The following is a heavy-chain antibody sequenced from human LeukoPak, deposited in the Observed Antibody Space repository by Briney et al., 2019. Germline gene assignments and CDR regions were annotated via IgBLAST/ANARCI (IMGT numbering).Heavy chain of an antibody. CDR3: ARHPITMVRGVIISYGMDV. Sequence: PSETLSLTCTVSGGSVSGGNFYWSWIRQPPGKGLEWIGYIFHSGNTNYNPSLKSRVTMSVDTSKSQFSLKLSSVTAADTAVYYCARHPITMVRGVIISYGMDVWGQGTTVTVSS. CDR2: IFHSGNT. CDR1: GGSVSGGNFY. V-gene: IGHV4-61*01. D-gene: IGHD3-10*01. J-gene: IGHJ6*02.